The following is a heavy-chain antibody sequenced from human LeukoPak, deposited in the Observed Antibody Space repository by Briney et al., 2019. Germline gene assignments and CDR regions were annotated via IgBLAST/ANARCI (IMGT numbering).Heavy chain of an antibody. CDR1: GDSISSPKW. D-gene: IGHD2-15*01. Sequence: PSGTLSPTCAVSGDSISSPKWWSWVRQPPGKGLEWIGEVYHSGSANYNPSVKSRVTISVDKSKNQFSLRLTSATAADTAVYYCARDLRGIVAPPRWGQGTLVSVSS. CDR3: ARDLRGIVAPPR. V-gene: IGHV4-4*02. CDR2: VYHSGSA. J-gene: IGHJ4*02.